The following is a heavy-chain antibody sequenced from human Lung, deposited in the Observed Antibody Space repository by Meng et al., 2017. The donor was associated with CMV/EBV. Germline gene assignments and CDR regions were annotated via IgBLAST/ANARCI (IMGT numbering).Heavy chain of an antibody. D-gene: IGHD2/OR15-2a*01. CDR1: GGSIDVYF. CDR3: ARDFSSLGSDDYYHYGTDV. V-gene: IGHV4-59*01. Sequence: SETLSLTCTASGGSIDVYFWSWIRQAPGEGLEWIGYIYYSGSTFYNPSLKSRVTMSVDTSKNQVSLRLSSVTAADTAVYYSARDFSSLGSDDYYHYGTDVWGQGTTVTVSS. CDR2: IYYSGST. J-gene: IGHJ6*02.